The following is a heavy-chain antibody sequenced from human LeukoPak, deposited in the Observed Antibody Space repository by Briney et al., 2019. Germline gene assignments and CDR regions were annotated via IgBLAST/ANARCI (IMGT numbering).Heavy chain of an antibody. J-gene: IGHJ4*02. CDR3: ARAAYGDYAFDY. D-gene: IGHD4-17*01. Sequence: ASVKVSCKASGYTFTSYDINWVRQATGQGLAWMGWMYPNSGNTGYALKVQGRVTITRNTPISTAYMKLSSLRSEDTAVYYCARAAYGDYAFDYWGQGTLVTVSS. CDR1: GYTFTSYD. CDR2: MYPNSGNT. V-gene: IGHV1-8*03.